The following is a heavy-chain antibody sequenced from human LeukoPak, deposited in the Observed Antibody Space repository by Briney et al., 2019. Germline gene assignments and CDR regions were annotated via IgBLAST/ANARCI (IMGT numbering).Heavy chain of an antibody. D-gene: IGHD2-15*01. Sequence: SVKVSFKASGGTFTSYAVSWVRQAPGQGLEWMGGIIPIFGTANYAQKFQGRVTIAADESTSTAYMELSSLRSEDTAVYYCASRYCSGGSCYLGPFDYWGQGTLVTVSS. J-gene: IGHJ4*02. V-gene: IGHV1-69*01. CDR2: IIPIFGTA. CDR3: ASRYCSGGSCYLGPFDY. CDR1: GGTFTSYA.